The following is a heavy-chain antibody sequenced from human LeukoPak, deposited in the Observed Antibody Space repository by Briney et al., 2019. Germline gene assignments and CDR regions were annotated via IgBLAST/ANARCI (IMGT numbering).Heavy chain of an antibody. V-gene: IGHV3-7*01. Sequence: PGGSLRLSCAASGFTFSSYEMNWVRQAPGKGLEWVANIKQDGSEKYYVDSVKGRFTISRDNAKNSLYLQMNSLRAEDTAVYYCARGLNDSWTGENYWGQGTLVTVSS. CDR1: GFTFSSYE. CDR2: IKQDGSEK. D-gene: IGHD3-3*01. J-gene: IGHJ4*02. CDR3: ARGLNDSWTGENY.